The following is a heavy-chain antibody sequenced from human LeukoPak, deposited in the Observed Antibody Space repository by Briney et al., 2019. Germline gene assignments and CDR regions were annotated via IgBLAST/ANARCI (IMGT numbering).Heavy chain of an antibody. CDR1: GFTVSSNY. D-gene: IGHD6-19*01. J-gene: IGHJ4*02. CDR2: IYSGGST. Sequence: PGGSLRLSCAASGFTVSSNYMSWVRQAPGKGLEWVSVIYSGGSTYYADSVKGRFTISRDNSKNTLYLQMNSLRAEDTAVYYCAKDLSSGWIGVLTDYWGQGTLVTVSS. V-gene: IGHV3-66*01. CDR3: AKDLSSGWIGVLTDY.